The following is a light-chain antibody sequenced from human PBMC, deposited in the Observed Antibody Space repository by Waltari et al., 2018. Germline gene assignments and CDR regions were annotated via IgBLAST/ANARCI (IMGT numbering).Light chain of an antibody. CDR2: GAS. CDR3: QQYINWPRT. Sequence: EIVMTQSPATLSVSPGERATISCRASQTVSSYLAWYQQRPGQAPRLLIYGASNRATDIPARFSGSGSGTEFTLTINGLQSEDFAVYYCQQYINWPRTFGQGTKVEI. V-gene: IGKV3-15*01. CDR1: QTVSSY. J-gene: IGKJ1*01.